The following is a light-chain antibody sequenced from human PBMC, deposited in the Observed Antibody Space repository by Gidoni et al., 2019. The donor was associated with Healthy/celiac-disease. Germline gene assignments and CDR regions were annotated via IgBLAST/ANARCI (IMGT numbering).Light chain of an antibody. J-gene: IGKJ2*01. V-gene: IGKV1-8*01. CDR3: QQYYSYPRT. CDR1: QGISSY. CDR2: AAS. Sequence: TGDRVTITCRASQGISSYLAWYQQKPGKAPKLLIYAASTLQSGVPSRFSGSGSGTDFTLTISCLQSEDFATYYCQQYYSYPRTFGQGTKLEIK.